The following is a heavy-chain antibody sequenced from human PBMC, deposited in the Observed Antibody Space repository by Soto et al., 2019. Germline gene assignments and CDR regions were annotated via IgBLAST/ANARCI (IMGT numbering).Heavy chain of an antibody. D-gene: IGHD2-15*01. CDR1: GFTFSSHV. J-gene: IGHJ6*02. CDR3: AIFIVEIGAAGWGRPMDV. V-gene: IGHV3-23*01. CDR2: ITGSGSGT. Sequence: EVQLLESGGGLVQPGGSLRLSCAASGFTFSSHVMTWVGLGSGKGLEWVSTITGSGSGTYAASVKGRFTISRDNSKNALFLQMNSLTAEDTAVYYCAIFIVEIGAAGWGRPMDVWGQGTTVTVSS.